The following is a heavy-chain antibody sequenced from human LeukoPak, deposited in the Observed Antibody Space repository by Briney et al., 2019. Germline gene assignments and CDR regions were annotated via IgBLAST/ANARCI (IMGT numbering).Heavy chain of an antibody. CDR2: ISYSGNT. CDR3: ARAGLRVFDWSNSYYYAMDV. V-gene: IGHV4-31*03. D-gene: IGHD3-9*01. J-gene: IGHJ6*02. CDR1: SGSISSGTYY. Sequence: PSETLSLTYTVSSGSISSGTYYWSWIRQLPGKGLEWIGYISYSGNTDYNPSLRSRVTISVDTSKNQFSLKLSSVTAADTAAYYCARAGLRVFDWSNSYYYAMDVWGQGTTVSVSS.